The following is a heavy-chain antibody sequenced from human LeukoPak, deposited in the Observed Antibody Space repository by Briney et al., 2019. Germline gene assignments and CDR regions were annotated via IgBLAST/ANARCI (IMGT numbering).Heavy chain of an antibody. J-gene: IGHJ5*02. CDR2: IYSGGST. V-gene: IGHV3-66*01. Sequence: GGSLRLSCAASEFSVGSNYMTWVRQAPGKGLEWVSLIYSGGSTYYADSVKGRFTISRDNSKNTLYLQMNSLRAEDTAVYYCARGGGSYFPTLLRDLAFDPWGQGTLVTVSS. CDR3: ARGGGSYFPTLLRDLAFDP. CDR1: EFSVGSNY. D-gene: IGHD1-26*01.